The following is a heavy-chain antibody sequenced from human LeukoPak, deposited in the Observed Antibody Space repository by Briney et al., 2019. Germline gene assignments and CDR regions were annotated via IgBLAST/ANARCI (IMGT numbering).Heavy chain of an antibody. CDR1: GYTFTGYY. CDR3: ARERRKGELSLVY. D-gene: IGHD1-26*01. Sequence: ASVKVSCKASGYTFTGYYMHWVRQAPGQGLEWMGWINPNSGGTNYAQKFRGRVTMTRDTSISTAYMELSRLRSDDTAVYYCARERRKGELSLVYWGQGTLVTVSS. CDR2: INPNSGGT. J-gene: IGHJ4*02. V-gene: IGHV1-2*02.